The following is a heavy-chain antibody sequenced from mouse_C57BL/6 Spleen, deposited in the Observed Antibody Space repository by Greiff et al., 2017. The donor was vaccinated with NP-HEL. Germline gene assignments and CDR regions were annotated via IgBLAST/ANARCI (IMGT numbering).Heavy chain of an antibody. CDR3: ARNYYGSSPFAY. CDR2: IDPSDSYT. CDR1: GYTFTSYW. D-gene: IGHD1-1*01. V-gene: IGHV1-50*01. Sequence: VQLQQPGAELVKPGASVKLSCKASGYTFTSYWMQWVKQRPGQGLEWIGEIDPSDSYTNYNQKFKGKATLTVDTSSSTAYMQLSSLTSEDSAVYYCARNYYGSSPFAYWGQGTLVTVSA. J-gene: IGHJ3*01.